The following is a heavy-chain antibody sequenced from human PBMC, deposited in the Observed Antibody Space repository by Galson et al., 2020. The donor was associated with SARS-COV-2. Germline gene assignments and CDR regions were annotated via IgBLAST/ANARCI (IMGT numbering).Heavy chain of an antibody. CDR2: NFYTGST. CDR1: IGTMSDHY. CDR3: AKLAEGRRSSEDY. V-gene: IGHV4-59*08. J-gene: IGHJ4*02. Sequence: TLSLTCCVPIGTMSDHYWSWIRQPPGKALEWIGFNFYTGSTNYNASLKSRVTITLDTSKKQFYLRLTSVTAADTAVYYCAKLAEGRRSSEDYWGQGTLVAVSS.